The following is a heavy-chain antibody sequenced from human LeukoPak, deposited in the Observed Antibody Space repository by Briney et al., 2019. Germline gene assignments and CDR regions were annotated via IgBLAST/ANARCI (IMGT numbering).Heavy chain of an antibody. CDR1: GLTVSSNC. CDR2: IGRSGTTI. V-gene: IGHV3-11*04. CDR3: ARSGKIYFDWLLDY. J-gene: IGHJ4*02. Sequence: GGSLRLSCAASGLTVSSNCMSWIRQVPGKGLEWVSYIGRSGTTIHYADSVKGRFTISWDNAKKSLYLQMNSLRAEDTAVYYCARSGKIYFDWLLDYWGQGTLVTVSS. D-gene: IGHD3-9*01.